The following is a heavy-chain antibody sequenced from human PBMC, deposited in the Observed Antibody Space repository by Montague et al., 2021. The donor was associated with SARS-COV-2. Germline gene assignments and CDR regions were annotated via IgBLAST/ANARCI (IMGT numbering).Heavy chain of an antibody. V-gene: IGHV4-34*01. CDR3: AKASLGYCSGGRCYVGFDP. CDR2: TNHSGST. J-gene: IGHJ5*02. Sequence: SETRSLTCAVYGGSFSGYYWSWIRQPPGKGLEWIGETNHSGSTNYNPLLKSRVTISVDTSKNQFSLKLSSVTAADTAVYYCAKASLGYCSGGRCYVGFDPWGQGTLVTVSS. D-gene: IGHD2-15*01. CDR1: GGSFSGYY.